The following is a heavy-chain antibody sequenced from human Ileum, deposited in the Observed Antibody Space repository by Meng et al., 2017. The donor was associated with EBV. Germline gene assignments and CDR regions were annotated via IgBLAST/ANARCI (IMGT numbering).Heavy chain of an antibody. V-gene: IGHV1-3*01. Sequence: VHRLHCWGAVKKPGASVQVSCKASGFSVTSYAMHWGGQATGQRLEWMGWINAGNGNTKYSQKFQGRVTITRDTSASTAYMELSSLRSEDTAVYYCARGAYRGTVTTPSGNWGQGTLVTVSS. CDR2: INAGNGNT. CDR3: ARGAYRGTVTTPSGN. D-gene: IGHD4-17*01. CDR1: GFSVTSYA. J-gene: IGHJ4*02.